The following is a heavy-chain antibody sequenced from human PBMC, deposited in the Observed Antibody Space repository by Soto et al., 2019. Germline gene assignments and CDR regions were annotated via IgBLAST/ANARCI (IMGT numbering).Heavy chain of an antibody. J-gene: IGHJ4*02. CDR3: AKDRHYTRDYFHY. V-gene: IGHV3-23*01. CDR2: ISPNGQGI. CDR1: GFTVTSNG. Sequence: EVKLLESGGGLVQPGGSLRLSCGVSGFTVTSNGVSWVRQAPGKGLEWVSAISPNGQGIWYADSVKGRFTISRDISRNTVFLQMDSLRAEDTAVYYCAKDRHYTRDYFHYWGQGTLVTVSS. D-gene: IGHD2-2*02.